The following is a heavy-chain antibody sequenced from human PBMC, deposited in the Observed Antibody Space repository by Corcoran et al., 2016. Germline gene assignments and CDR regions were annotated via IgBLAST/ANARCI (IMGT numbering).Heavy chain of an antibody. CDR2: ISSSSSSYI. CDR1: GFTFSSYS. J-gene: IGHJ4*02. Sequence: EVQLVESGGGLVKPGGSLRLSCAASGFTFSSYSMNWVRQAPGKGLEWVSSISSSSSSYIYYADSVKGRFTISRDNAKNSLYLQMNSLRAGDTAVYYCARGSRDGYNGWFDYWGQGTLVTVSS. V-gene: IGHV3-21*01. CDR3: ARGSRDGYNGWFDY. D-gene: IGHD3-10*01.